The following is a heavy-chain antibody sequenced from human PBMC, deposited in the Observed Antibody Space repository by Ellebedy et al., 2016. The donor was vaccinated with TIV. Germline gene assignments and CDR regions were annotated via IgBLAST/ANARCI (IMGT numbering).Heavy chain of an antibody. CDR3: ARGPDYAKSGY. CDR2: IHPSGST. V-gene: IGHV4-34*01. J-gene: IGHJ4*02. D-gene: IGHD4-17*01. CDR1: GASFSDYY. Sequence: SETLSLTCTVCGASFSDYYWTWIRQPPGRGLEWIGEIHPSGSTTYNSSLQSRVAMSVDTSKSHFSLKLSSVTAADTAVYYCARGPDYAKSGYWGQGTQVTVSS.